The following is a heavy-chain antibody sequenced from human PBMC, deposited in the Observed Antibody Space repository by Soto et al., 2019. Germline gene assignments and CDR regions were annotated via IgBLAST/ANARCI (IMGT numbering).Heavy chain of an antibody. CDR2: ISAYNGNT. CDR3: ARGYSGYDLRLGVARWFDP. Sequence: ASVKVSCKASGCTFTSYGISWVRQAPGQGLEWMGWISAYNGNTNYAQKLQGRVTMTTDTSTSTAYMELRSLRSDDTAVYYCARGYSGYDLRLGVARWFDPWGQGTLVTVSS. J-gene: IGHJ5*02. CDR1: GCTFTSYG. D-gene: IGHD5-12*01. V-gene: IGHV1-18*01.